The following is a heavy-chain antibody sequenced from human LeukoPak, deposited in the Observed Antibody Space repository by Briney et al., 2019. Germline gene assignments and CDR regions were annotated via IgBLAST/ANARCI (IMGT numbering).Heavy chain of an antibody. CDR1: GYTFTSYA. CDR2: IIPIFGTA. CDR3: ARGVEMAGYYYYGMDV. Sequence: GASVKVSCKASGYTFTSYAISWVRQAPGQGLEWMGGIIPIFGTANYAQKFQGRVTITADESTSTAYMELSSLRSEDTAVYYCARGVEMAGYYYYGMDVWGQGTTVTVSS. D-gene: IGHD5-24*01. V-gene: IGHV1-69*13. J-gene: IGHJ6*02.